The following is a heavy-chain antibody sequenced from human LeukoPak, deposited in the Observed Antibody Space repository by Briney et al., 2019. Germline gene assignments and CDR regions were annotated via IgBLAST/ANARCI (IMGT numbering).Heavy chain of an antibody. CDR1: GGSISSSSYY. D-gene: IGHD5-12*01. V-gene: IGHV4-39*01. Sequence: SETLSLTCTVSGGSISSSSYYWGWIRQPPGKGLEWIGSIYYSGSTYYNPSLKSRVTISVDTSKNQFSLKLSSVTAADTAVYYCARVDIVATMRYDYWGQGTLVTVSS. CDR3: ARVDIVATMRYDY. J-gene: IGHJ4*02. CDR2: IYYSGST.